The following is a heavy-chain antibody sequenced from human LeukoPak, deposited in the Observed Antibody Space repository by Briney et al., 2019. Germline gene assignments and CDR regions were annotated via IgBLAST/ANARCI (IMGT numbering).Heavy chain of an antibody. J-gene: IGHJ4*02. CDR3: ARDTYYYDGSGYSSLDY. V-gene: IGHV4-34*11. CDR1: GGSFSGYY. D-gene: IGHD3-22*01. CDR2: VYYSGYS. Sequence: SETLSLTCAVYGGSFSGYYWSWIRQPPGKGLEWIGTVYYSGYSYYKPSLKTRATISVDTSKNQFSLKLSSVTAADTAVYYCARDTYYYDGSGYSSLDYWGEGTLVTVSS.